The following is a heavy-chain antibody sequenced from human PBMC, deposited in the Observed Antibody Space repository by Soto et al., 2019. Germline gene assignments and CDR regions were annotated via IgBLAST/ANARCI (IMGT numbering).Heavy chain of an antibody. CDR3: AREYTAWPLAYGLDV. CDR1: GFTFSTYS. J-gene: IGHJ6*02. V-gene: IGHV3-21*01. D-gene: IGHD2-2*02. CDR2: ISSRSDI. Sequence: PGGSLRLSCVGSGFTFSTYSINWVRQAPGKGLEWVSSISSRSDIYYADSVKGRFTISRDNAKNSVSLQMNSLRAEDTAVYYCAREYTAWPLAYGLDVWGQGTTVTVSS.